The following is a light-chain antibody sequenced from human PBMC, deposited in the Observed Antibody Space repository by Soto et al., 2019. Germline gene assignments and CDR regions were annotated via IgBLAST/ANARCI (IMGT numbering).Light chain of an antibody. J-gene: IGKJ1*01. Sequence: IHITHSPSTLSASVLYRVTITFLASQSINSWLAWYQQKPGKAPKVLIYAASGLVTGVPPTFSGSGSGTEFTLTISSVQPDDFATYFCQHYDTFSWTFGQGTKVDI. CDR2: AAS. CDR3: QHYDTFSWT. V-gene: IGKV1-5*01. CDR1: QSINSW.